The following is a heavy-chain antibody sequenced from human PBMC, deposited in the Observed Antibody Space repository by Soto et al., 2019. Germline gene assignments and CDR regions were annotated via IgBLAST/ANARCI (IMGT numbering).Heavy chain of an antibody. CDR1: GYTFTGYY. J-gene: IGHJ4*02. D-gene: IGHD3-22*01. CDR2: INPNRGDS. V-gene: IGHV1-2*02. Sequence: ASVKVSCKAPGYTFTGYYMHWVRQAPGEGLEWMGWINPNRGDSNYAQKFQGRVTMTRDTSISTAYMDLSRLRSDDTAVYYCARVHTYYYDSGSSDYWGQGTLVTVSS. CDR3: ARVHTYYYDSGSSDY.